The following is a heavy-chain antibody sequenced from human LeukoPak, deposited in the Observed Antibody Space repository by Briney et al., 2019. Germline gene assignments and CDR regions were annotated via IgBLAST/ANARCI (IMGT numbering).Heavy chain of an antibody. CDR3: ARERQNKDFWSGGDY. D-gene: IGHD3-3*01. V-gene: IGHV3-21*01. CDR1: GFTFSSYS. CDR2: INGDSSYI. Sequence: GGSLRLSCAASGFTFSSYSMNWVRQAPGKGLEWVSSINGDSSYIYYADAVKGRFFITRDNAKDSLYLHMNSLRAEDTAVYYCARERQNKDFWSGGDYWGQGTLVTVSS. J-gene: IGHJ4*02.